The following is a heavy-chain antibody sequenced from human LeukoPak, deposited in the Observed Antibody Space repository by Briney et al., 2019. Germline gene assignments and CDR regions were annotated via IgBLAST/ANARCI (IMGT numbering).Heavy chain of an antibody. Sequence: GGSLRLSCAASGFTFSSYAMSWVRQAPGKGLEWVSAISGSGGSTYYADSVKGRFTISRDNSKNTLYLQMNSLRAEDTAVYYCARGKNSVRYFDWLYFDYWGQGTLVTVSS. D-gene: IGHD3-9*01. CDR2: ISGSGGST. CDR1: GFTFSSYA. CDR3: ARGKNSVRYFDWLYFDY. J-gene: IGHJ4*02. V-gene: IGHV3-23*01.